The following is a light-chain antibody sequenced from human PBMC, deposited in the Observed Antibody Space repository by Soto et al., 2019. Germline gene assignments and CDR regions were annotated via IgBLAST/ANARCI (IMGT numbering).Light chain of an antibody. CDR2: GNN. V-gene: IGLV1-51*01. Sequence: QSVLTQPPSVSAAPGQKVTISCSGSSSNIVNNYVSWYQQLLGTAPKLLIYGNNKRPSGIPDRFSGSKSGTSATLGITGLQTGDEADYYCETWDSSRSAGVFGGGTQLTVL. J-gene: IGLJ2*01. CDR1: SSNIVNNY. CDR3: ETWDSSRSAGV.